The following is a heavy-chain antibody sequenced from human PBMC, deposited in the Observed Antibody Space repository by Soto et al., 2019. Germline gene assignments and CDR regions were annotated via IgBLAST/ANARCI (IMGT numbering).Heavy chain of an antibody. D-gene: IGHD3-22*01. J-gene: IGHJ4*02. CDR2: IIPIFGTA. CDR3: ARAYTMIISQFDY. Sequence: SVEVTWKDSGGTFSSYASCWVRQDPGQGLEWMGGIIPIFGTANYAQKFQGRVTITADESTSTAYMELSSLRSEDTAVYYCARAYTMIISQFDYWGQGTLVTVSS. CDR1: GGTFSSYA. V-gene: IGHV1-69*13.